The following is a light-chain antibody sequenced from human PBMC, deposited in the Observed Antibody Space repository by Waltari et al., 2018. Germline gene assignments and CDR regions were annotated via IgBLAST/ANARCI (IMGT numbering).Light chain of an antibody. CDR3: QSADGSGTYVV. V-gene: IGLV3-25*03. Sequence: SYALTQPPSVSVSPGQTARITCSGDALPRQYAYWYQQRPGQAPMLMIYQDTQRPSEIPERFSGSSSGTTVTLTISEVQAEDEADYYCQSADGSGTYVVFGGGTKLTVL. CDR1: ALPRQY. J-gene: IGLJ2*01. CDR2: QDT.